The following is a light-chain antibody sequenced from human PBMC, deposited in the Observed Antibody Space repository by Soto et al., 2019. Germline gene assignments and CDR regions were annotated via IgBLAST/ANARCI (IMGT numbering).Light chain of an antibody. CDR1: SSDIGNYNY. CDR3: SSYTSTSTYV. CDR2: DVS. V-gene: IGLV2-14*03. Sequence: QSALTQPDSLSGSPGQSVAISCTAASSDIGNYNYVSWYQQRPGKVTKLIIHDVSDRPSGVSDRFSGSKSGNTASLTISGLQAEDEADYYCSSYTSTSTYVFGTGTKVTVL. J-gene: IGLJ1*01.